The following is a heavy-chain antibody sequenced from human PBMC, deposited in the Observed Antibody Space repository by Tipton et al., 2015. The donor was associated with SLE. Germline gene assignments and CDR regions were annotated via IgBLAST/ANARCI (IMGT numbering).Heavy chain of an antibody. CDR2: INPNSGGT. J-gene: IGHJ4*02. D-gene: IGHD6-19*01. Sequence: QSGAEVKKPGSSVKVSCKASGYTFTGYYMHWVRQAPGQGLEWMGWINPNSGGTNYAQKFQARVTMTRDTSISTAYMELSRLRSDDTAVYYCARVGGIAVAAFDYWGQGTLVTVSS. CDR3: ARVGGIAVAAFDY. V-gene: IGHV1-2*02. CDR1: GYTFTGYY.